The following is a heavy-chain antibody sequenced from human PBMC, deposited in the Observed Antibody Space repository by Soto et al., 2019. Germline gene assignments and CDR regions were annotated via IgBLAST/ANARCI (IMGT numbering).Heavy chain of an antibody. J-gene: IGHJ4*02. Sequence: EVQLLESGGGLVQPGGSLRLSCAASGFPFSSYAMSWVRQAPGKGLEWVSAISGSGGSTYYADSVKGRFTISGDNSKNTLDLQMNSLRAEDTAVYYCAKDRGYSYGWDYFDYWGQGTLVTVSS. CDR3: AKDRGYSYGWDYFDY. D-gene: IGHD5-18*01. CDR2: ISGSGGST. CDR1: GFPFSSYA. V-gene: IGHV3-23*01.